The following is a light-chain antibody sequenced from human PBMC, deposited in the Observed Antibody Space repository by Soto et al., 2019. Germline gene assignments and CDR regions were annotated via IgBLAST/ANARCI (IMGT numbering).Light chain of an antibody. J-gene: IGKJ1*01. CDR2: GAS. V-gene: IGKV1-39*01. CDR3: QHTFSVPPWT. Sequence: SSLSASVGDTVTITCRASQNIDMYLNWYQQRPGKAPKVLISGASNLQSGVPSRFSGSGSGTDFTLTIHSLQPEDFATYSCQHTFSVPPWTFGQGTKVDIK. CDR1: QNIDMY.